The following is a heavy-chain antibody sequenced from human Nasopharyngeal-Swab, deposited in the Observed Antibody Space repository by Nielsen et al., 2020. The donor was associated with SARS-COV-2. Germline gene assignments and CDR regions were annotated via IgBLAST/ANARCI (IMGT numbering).Heavy chain of an antibody. D-gene: IGHD6-13*01. CDR1: GYTFTGYY. Sequence: ASAKVSCKASGYTFTGYYMHWVRQAPGQGLEWMGRINPNSGGTNYAQKFQGRVTMTRDTSISTAYMELSRLRSDDTAVYYCARERIAAAGTGFDYWGQGTLVTVSS. J-gene: IGHJ4*02. V-gene: IGHV1-2*06. CDR3: ARERIAAAGTGFDY. CDR2: INPNSGGT.